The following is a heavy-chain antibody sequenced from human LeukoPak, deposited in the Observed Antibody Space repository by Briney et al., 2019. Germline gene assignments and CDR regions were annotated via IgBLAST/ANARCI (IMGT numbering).Heavy chain of an antibody. CDR3: ARGRRGKFWSGYRRYYYHMDV. V-gene: IGHV4-34*01. CDR2: INHSGST. D-gene: IGHD3-3*01. J-gene: IGHJ6*03. CDR1: GGSFSGYY. Sequence: SETLSLTCAVYGGSFSGYYWSWIRQPPGKGLEWIGEINHSGSTNYNPSLKSRVTISVDTSKNQFSLKLSSVTAADTAVYYCARGRRGKFWSGYRRYYYHMDVWGKGTTVTVSS.